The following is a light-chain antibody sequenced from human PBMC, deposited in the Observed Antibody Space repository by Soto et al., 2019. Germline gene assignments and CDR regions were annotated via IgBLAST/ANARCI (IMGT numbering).Light chain of an antibody. CDR2: GAS. J-gene: IGKJ2*01. V-gene: IGKV3-20*01. CDR1: QSVSSSQ. Sequence: EIVLTQCPGTLSLSPGERATLSCRASQSVSSSQLAWYQQKPGQAPRLLIYGASTTATGIPDRFSGGGSGTDFTLTISRLEPEDFAVYYCQQFGSSPEYTFGQGTKLEVK. CDR3: QQFGSSPEYT.